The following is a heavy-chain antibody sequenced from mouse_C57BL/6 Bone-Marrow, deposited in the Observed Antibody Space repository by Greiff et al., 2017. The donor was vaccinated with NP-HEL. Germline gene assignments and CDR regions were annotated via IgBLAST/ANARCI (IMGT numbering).Heavy chain of an antibody. Sequence: EVKLVESGGGLVKPGGSLKLSCAASGFTFSSYAMSWVRQTPEKRLEWVATISDGGSYTYYPANVKGRFTISRDNAKNNLYLQMSNLKSEEKTMYYCAREGFYYGSSYWYFDVWGTGTTVTVSS. CDR2: ISDGGSYT. J-gene: IGHJ1*03. D-gene: IGHD1-1*01. CDR1: GFTFSSYA. V-gene: IGHV5-4*01. CDR3: AREGFYYGSSYWYFDV.